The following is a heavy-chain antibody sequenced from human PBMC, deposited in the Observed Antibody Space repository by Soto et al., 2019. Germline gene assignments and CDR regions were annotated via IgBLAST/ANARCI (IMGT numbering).Heavy chain of an antibody. CDR2: ISDEGNGK. CDR3: AGIRLIPPGTSEF. D-gene: IGHD1-1*01. V-gene: IGHV3-30*03. Sequence: QLHLVESGGGVVQHGRALTLSCAASGFPFSIYGMHWVRQAPGKGLEWLAVISDEGNGKWYADSVRGRFPITRDNYQNMLYLHIDSLRAEDTAVYYCAGIRLIPPGTSEFCGQGAPVTVSS. J-gene: IGHJ4*02. CDR1: GFPFSIYG.